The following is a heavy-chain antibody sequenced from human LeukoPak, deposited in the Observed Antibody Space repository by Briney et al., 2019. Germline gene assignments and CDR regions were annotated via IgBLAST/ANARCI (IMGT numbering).Heavy chain of an antibody. CDR1: GFTFSTYA. CDR3: ARDWGIQNMYYFDF. D-gene: IGHD2/OR15-2a*01. CDR2: INDGGSNT. Sequence: GGSLRLSCAASGFTFSTYAMGWVRRAPGKGLEWVAHINDGGSNTYYADSMGGRFTISRDNSKDTLYVQMDSLRVEDTAVYYCARDWGIQNMYYFDFWGLGTQVTVSS. V-gene: IGHV3-23*01. J-gene: IGHJ4*02.